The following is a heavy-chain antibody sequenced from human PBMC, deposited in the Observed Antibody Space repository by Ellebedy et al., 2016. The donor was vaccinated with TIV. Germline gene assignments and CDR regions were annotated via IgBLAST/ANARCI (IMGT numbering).Heavy chain of an antibody. V-gene: IGHV1-24*01. Sequence: ASVQVSCKVSGYTFTELSMHWVRQAPGKGLEWMGGFDPEDGETIYEQKFQGRVTMTEDTSTDTAYMELSSLRSEDTAVYYCATVKPPNGWIVGIFNYWGQGTLVTVSS. CDR1: GYTFTELS. D-gene: IGHD2-8*01. J-gene: IGHJ4*02. CDR3: ATVKPPNGWIVGIFNY. CDR2: FDPEDGET.